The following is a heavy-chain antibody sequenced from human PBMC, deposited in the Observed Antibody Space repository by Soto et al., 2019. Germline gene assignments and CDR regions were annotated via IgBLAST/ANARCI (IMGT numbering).Heavy chain of an antibody. J-gene: IGHJ4*02. CDR1: GFTFSSYE. CDR2: ITTSGSTV. Sequence: EVQLVESGGALVQPGGSLRLSCAASGFTFSSYEMNWVRQAPGKGLEWVSYITTSGSTVYYADSVKGRFTISRDNAKDSLYLQMNSLRAEDTAAYYCARGNSPVDVYWGQGTLVSVSS. V-gene: IGHV3-48*03. CDR3: ARGNSPVDVY. D-gene: IGHD2-21*01.